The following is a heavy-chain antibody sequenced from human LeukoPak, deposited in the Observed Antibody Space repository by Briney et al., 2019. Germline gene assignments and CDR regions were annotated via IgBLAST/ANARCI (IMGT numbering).Heavy chain of an antibody. V-gene: IGHV4-39*07. CDR1: GGSITSSNYF. CDR2: IYYSGST. D-gene: IGHD1-14*01. J-gene: IGHJ6*03. CDR3: ARVFESLKSYYYYYYMDV. Sequence: SETLSLTCTVSGGSITSSNYFWGWIRQSPGKGLEWIGSIYYSGSTYYNPSLKSQVTISVDTSKNQFSLKLSSVTAADTAVYYCARVFESLKSYYYYYYMDVWGKGTTVTVSS.